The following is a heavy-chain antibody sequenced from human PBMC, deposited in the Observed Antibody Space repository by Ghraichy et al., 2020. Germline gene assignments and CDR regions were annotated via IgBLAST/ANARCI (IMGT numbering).Heavy chain of an antibody. V-gene: IGHV3-9*01. CDR1: GFTFDDYA. CDR3: AKDMSGATWDDAFDI. CDR2: ISWNSGSI. J-gene: IGHJ3*02. D-gene: IGHD1-26*01. Sequence: GGSLRLSCAASGFTFDDYAMHWVRQAPGKGLEWVSGISWNSGSIGYADSVKGRFTISRDNAKNSLYLQMNSLRAEDTALYYCAKDMSGATWDDAFDIWGQGTMVTVSS.